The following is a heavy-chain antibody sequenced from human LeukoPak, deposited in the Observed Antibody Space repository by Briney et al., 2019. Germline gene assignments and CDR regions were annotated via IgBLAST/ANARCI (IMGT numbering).Heavy chain of an antibody. V-gene: IGHV1-69*05. CDR1: GGTFSSYA. CDR2: IIPIFGTA. CDR3: ARSGTIVVNTPNWFDP. Sequence: SVKVSCKASGGTFSSYAISWVRQAPGQGREWMGGIIPIFGTANYAQKFQGRVTITTDESTSTAYMELSSLRSGDTAVYYCARSGTIVVNTPNWFDPWGQGTLVTVSS. D-gene: IGHD3-22*01. J-gene: IGHJ5*02.